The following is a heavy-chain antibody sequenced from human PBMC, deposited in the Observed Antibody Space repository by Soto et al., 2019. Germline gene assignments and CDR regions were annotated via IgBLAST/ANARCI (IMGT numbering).Heavy chain of an antibody. V-gene: IGHV3-74*01. CDR3: ARGVSGSYGFDY. Sequence: EVQLVESGGGPAQFGGSLRLACAASGFTFSSYWMHWVRQVPGKGLVWASRIKGDETSTGYADSVKGRFTIFRDNVKNTLYLQMNSLRAEDTAVYYCARGVSGSYGFDYWGQGTLVTVSS. J-gene: IGHJ4*02. D-gene: IGHD6-19*01. CDR2: IKGDETST. CDR1: GFTFSSYW.